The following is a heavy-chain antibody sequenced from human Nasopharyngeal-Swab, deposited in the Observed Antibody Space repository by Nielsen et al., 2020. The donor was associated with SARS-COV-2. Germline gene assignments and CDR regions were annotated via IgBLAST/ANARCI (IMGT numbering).Heavy chain of an antibody. J-gene: IGHJ5*02. CDR2: IFAGGDT. CDR1: GFSVCSNQ. CDR3: ARAVSYCSGDRCPFDP. V-gene: IGHV3-66*01. D-gene: IGHD2-15*01. Sequence: GESLKISCAASGFSVCSNQMTWVRQAPGRGPEWVSLIFAGGDTYYADFVKGRFTVSRDNSKNTVFLQLTHLRAEDTAVYFCARAVSYCSGDRCPFDPWGQGTQVTVSS.